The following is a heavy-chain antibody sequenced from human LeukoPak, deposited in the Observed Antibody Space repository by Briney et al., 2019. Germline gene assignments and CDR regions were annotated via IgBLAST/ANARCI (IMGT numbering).Heavy chain of an antibody. CDR3: TTRGSGWYPFFDY. V-gene: IGHV3-15*07. Sequence: GGSLRLSCAASGFTFSKAWMNWVRQAPGKGLEWVGRIKSKTDGGTTDYAAPVKGRVTIARDDSKNTASLQMNGLKPEDTAVYYCTTRGSGWYPFFDYWGQGRLVTVSS. D-gene: IGHD6-19*01. CDR1: GFTFSKAW. J-gene: IGHJ4*02. CDR2: IKSKTDGGTT.